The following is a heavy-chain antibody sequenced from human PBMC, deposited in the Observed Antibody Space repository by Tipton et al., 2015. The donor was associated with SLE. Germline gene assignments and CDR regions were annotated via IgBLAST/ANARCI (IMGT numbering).Heavy chain of an antibody. V-gene: IGHV3-48*03. CDR1: GFTFSSYE. J-gene: IGHJ4*02. D-gene: IGHD4-17*01. CDR3: ASKDDYGDYGVYFDY. Sequence: QLVQSGGGLVQPGGSLRLSCAASGFTFSSYEMNWVRQAPGKGLEWVSYISSSGSTIYYADSVKGRFTISRDNAKNSLYLQMNSLRAEDTAVYYCASKDDYGDYGVYFDYWGQGTLVTVSS. CDR2: ISSSGSTI.